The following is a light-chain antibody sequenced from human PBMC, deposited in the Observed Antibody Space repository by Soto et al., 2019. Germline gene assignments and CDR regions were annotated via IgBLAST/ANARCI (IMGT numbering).Light chain of an antibody. V-gene: IGKV3-20*01. CDR1: QSFPTNY. CDR3: QQYCSAPGFT. J-gene: IGKJ4*01. CDR2: VAT. Sequence: EIVLTQSPGTLSLSPGEIATLSCRASQSFPTNYLAWYQQRPRQSPSLLIYVATNRASGMQERFSGSGSGTDFALTINRLEAEDSAVYSCQQYCSAPGFTFGGGTNIEIK.